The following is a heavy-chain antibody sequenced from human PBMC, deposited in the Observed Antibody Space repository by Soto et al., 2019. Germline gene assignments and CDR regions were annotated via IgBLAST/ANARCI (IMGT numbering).Heavy chain of an antibody. V-gene: IGHV3-23*01. CDR2: ISASGGSS. CDR3: AKGGDYWSGFSPD. J-gene: IGHJ4*02. CDR1: GLTFSSFE. D-gene: IGHD3-3*01. Sequence: GGSLRLSCADSGLTFSSFEMNWVRQAPGKGLEWVSGISASGGSSYDVDSVRGRFTISRDNSKNTLFLQMNSLTDEDTAVYYCAKGGDYWSGFSPDWGQGTLVTVSS.